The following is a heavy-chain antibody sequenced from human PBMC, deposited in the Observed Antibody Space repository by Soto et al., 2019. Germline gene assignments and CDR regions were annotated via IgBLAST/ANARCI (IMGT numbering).Heavy chain of an antibody. CDR1: GGSISSGGYY. D-gene: IGHD3-9*01. V-gene: IGHV4-31*03. CDR2: IYYSGST. J-gene: IGHJ5*02. CDR3: ARDYLYSDILTGYSKEGWFDP. Sequence: PSETLSLTCTVSGGSISSGGYYWSWIRQHPGKGLEWIGYIYYSGSTYYNPSLKSRVTISVDTFKNQFSLKLSSVTAADTAVYYCARDYLYSDILTGYSKEGWFDPWGQGTLVTVS.